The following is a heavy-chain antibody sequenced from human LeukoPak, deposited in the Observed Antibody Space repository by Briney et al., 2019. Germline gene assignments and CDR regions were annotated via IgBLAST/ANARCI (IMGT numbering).Heavy chain of an antibody. V-gene: IGHV3-9*01. Sequence: PGGSLRLSCAASGFPFDYYAMHWVRQAPGKGLEWVSGISWNSGSLDYVDSVKGRFTISRDNAKNSLYLEMNSLRPEDTALYYCAKGTGRYCTFLDYWGQGAPVTVSS. CDR3: AKGTGRYCTFLDY. CDR2: ISWNSGSL. CDR1: GFPFDYYA. D-gene: IGHD1-26*01. J-gene: IGHJ4*02.